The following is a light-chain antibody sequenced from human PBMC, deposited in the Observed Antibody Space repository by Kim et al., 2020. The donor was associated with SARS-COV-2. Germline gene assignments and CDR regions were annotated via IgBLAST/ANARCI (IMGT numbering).Light chain of an antibody. CDR2: YVW. CDR3: QVLDYRSGYVV. CDR1: NIGSKI. J-gene: IGLJ2*01. Sequence: APRKKALNTCGGNNIGSKIVLWYQEKPSQAPVVGIHYVWDRPSGNPEGFSGFKFGNTATLTIRRVEAGDDADYYRQVLDYRSGYVVFGGGTQLTVL. V-gene: IGLV3-21*04.